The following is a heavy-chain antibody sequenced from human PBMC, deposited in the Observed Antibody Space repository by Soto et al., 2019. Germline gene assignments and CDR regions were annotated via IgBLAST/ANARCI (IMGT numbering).Heavy chain of an antibody. CDR1: GGTFSSYT. CDR2: IIPILGIA. D-gene: IGHD5-12*01. CDR3: ARANSGSSDYYYGMDV. J-gene: IGHJ6*02. Sequence: QVQLVQSGAEVKKPGSSVKVSCKASGGTFSSYTISWVRQAPGQGLEWMGRIIPILGIANYAQKFQGRVTITADKSTSTAYMELSSLRSEDTAVYYCARANSGSSDYYYGMDVWGQGTTVTVSS. V-gene: IGHV1-69*02.